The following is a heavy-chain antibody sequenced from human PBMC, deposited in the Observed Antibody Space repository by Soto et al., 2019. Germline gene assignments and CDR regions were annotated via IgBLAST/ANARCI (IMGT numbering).Heavy chain of an antibody. D-gene: IGHD4-17*01. CDR3: ARQTTVTTPHYYYYGMDV. J-gene: IGHJ6*02. Sequence: LSLTCTVSGGSISSSSYYWGWIRQPPGKGLEWIGSIYYSGSTYYNPSLKSRVTISVDTPKNQFSLKLSSVTAADTAVYYCARQTTVTTPHYYYYGMDVWGQGTTVTVSS. CDR1: GGSISSSSYY. V-gene: IGHV4-39*01. CDR2: IYYSGST.